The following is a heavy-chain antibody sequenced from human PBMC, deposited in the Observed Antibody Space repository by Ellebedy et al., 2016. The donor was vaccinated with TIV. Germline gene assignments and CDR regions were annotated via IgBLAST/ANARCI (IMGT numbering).Heavy chain of an antibody. J-gene: IGHJ4*02. V-gene: IGHV5-10-1*01. D-gene: IGHD3-22*01. CDR1: GYSFASQW. CDR2: IDPGDSYI. CDR3: ARHRYYYDSSGYLYYFDY. Sequence: GESLKISCQGSGYSFASQWISWVRQVPGKGLEWMGRIDPGDSYINYSPPFQGHVTFSTDKSISTAYLQWSSLKASDTAMYYCARHRYYYDSSGYLYYFDYWGQGTLVTVSS.